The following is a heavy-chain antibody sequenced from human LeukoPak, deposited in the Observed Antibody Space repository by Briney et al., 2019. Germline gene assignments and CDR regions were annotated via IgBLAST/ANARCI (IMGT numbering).Heavy chain of an antibody. J-gene: IGHJ6*02. D-gene: IGHD3-10*01. Sequence: GGSLRLSCAASGFTFSSYAMHWVRQAPGKGLEWVAVISYDGSNKYYADSVKGRFTISRDNSKNTLYLQMNSLRAGDTAVYYCARGSGSYYHYYGMDVWGQGTTVTVSS. CDR3: ARGSGSYYHYYGMDV. V-gene: IGHV3-30-3*01. CDR1: GFTFSSYA. CDR2: ISYDGSNK.